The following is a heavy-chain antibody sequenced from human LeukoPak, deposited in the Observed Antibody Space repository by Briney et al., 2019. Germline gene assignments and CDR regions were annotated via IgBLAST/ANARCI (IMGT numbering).Heavy chain of an antibody. D-gene: IGHD3-22*01. CDR2: IQYSGST. V-gene: IGHV4-59*01. CDR3: AKVSLPSNYASSGYYPFDY. CDR1: GGSINSYY. Sequence: PSETLSLTCSVSGGSINSYYWSWIRQPPGKGLEWVGYIQYSGSTSYNPSLESRATLSVDTSKNQFSLKLRTVTAADTAVYYCAKVSLPSNYASSGYYPFDYWGQGTLVTVSS. J-gene: IGHJ4*02.